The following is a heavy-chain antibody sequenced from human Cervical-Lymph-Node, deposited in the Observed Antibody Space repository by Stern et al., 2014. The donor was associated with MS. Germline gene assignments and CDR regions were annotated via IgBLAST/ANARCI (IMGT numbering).Heavy chain of an antibody. CDR3: SNRDMGYTYGRHDY. CDR1: GGTFNNHV. Sequence: VQLVESGAEVKKPGSSVKVSCKASGGTFNNHVISWVRQARGQGLEWMGGIIPMFGTPNYARKFQGRVTIITDTTTSKVHMVLRNLDDEGTAMDCFSNRDMGYTYGRHDYWGQGTLVTVS. D-gene: IGHD5-12*01. CDR2: IIPMFGTP. J-gene: IGHJ4*02. V-gene: IGHV1-69*05.